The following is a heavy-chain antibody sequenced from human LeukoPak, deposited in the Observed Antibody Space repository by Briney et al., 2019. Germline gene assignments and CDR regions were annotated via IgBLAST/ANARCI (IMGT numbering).Heavy chain of an antibody. CDR1: GYSFSSYW. J-gene: IGHJ3*02. CDR2: IYPGDSES. CDR3: ARTRGSGTGDALDI. D-gene: IGHD1-14*01. V-gene: IGHV5-51*01. Sequence: GESLKISCKASGYSFSSYWIGWVRQTPGKGLEWMGIIYPGDSESRYSPSFQGQVTFSADKSLTTAYLQWSSLVASDTAMYYCARTRGSGTGDALDIWGQGTMVSVSS.